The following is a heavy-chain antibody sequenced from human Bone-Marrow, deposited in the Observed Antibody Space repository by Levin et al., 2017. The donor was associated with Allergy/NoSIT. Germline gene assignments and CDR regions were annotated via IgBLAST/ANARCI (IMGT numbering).Heavy chain of an antibody. CDR3: ANEGLAVAGYYFDS. CDR1: GFTFSSYA. D-gene: IGHD6-19*01. CDR2: ISGSGTIT. Sequence: AASVKVSCAASGFTFSSYAMSWVRQAPGKGLEWVSSISGSGTITHYAESVKGRFTISRDISKNMLHLQMNSLRAEDTAIYFCANEGLAVAGYYFDSWGQGTLVTVSS. J-gene: IGHJ4*02. V-gene: IGHV3-23*01.